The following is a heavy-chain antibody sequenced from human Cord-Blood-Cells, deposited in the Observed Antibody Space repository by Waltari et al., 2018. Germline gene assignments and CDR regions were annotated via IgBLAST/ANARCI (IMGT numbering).Heavy chain of an antibody. CDR2: INHSGST. CDR1: GGSFSGYY. V-gene: IGHV4-34*01. D-gene: IGHD2-15*01. CDR3: ARGFCSGGSCYKHNWFDP. J-gene: IGHJ5*02. Sequence: QVQLQQWGAGLLKPSETLSLTCAVYGGSFSGYYCSWIRQPPGKGLEWIGEINHSGSTNYNPSLKSRVTISVDTSKNQFSLKLSSVTAADTAVYYCARGFCSGGSCYKHNWFDPWGQGTLVTVSS.